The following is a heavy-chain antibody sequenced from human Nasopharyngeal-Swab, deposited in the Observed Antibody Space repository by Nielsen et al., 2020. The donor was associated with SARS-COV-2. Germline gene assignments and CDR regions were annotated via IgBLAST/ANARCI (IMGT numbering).Heavy chain of an antibody. CDR2: MNPNSGNT. J-gene: IGHJ6*03. V-gene: IGHV1-8*01. Sequence: ASVKVSCKASGYTFTSYDINWVRQATGQGLEWMGWMNPNSGNTGYAQKFQGRVTMTRNTSISTAYTELSSLRSEDTAVYYCARGGVPGYYYYYYYMDVWGKGTTVTVSS. D-gene: IGHD3-10*01. CDR1: GYTFTSYD. CDR3: ARGGVPGYYYYYYYMDV.